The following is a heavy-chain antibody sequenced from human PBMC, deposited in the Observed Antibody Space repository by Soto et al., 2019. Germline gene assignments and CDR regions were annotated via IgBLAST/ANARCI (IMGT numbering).Heavy chain of an antibody. Sequence: QVQLVQSGAEVKKPGASVKVSCKASGYTFTGYYMHWVRQAPGQGLEWMGWINPNSGGTNYAQKCQGWVTMTRDTSISTAYMELSRLRSDDTAVYYCARALYSGIAVPTDYWGQGTLVTVSS. CDR2: INPNSGGT. V-gene: IGHV1-2*04. J-gene: IGHJ4*02. CDR1: GYTFTGYY. D-gene: IGHD6-13*01. CDR3: ARALYSGIAVPTDY.